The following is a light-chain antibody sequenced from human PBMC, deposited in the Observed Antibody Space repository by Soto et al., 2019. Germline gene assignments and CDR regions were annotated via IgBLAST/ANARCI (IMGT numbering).Light chain of an antibody. CDR3: QQYVNLLT. V-gene: IGKV1-33*01. J-gene: IGKJ4*01. CDR1: QDIDKY. CDR2: DAS. Sequence: DIQMTQSPSSLSASVGDRVTITCQASQDIDKYLKWYQQKPGKAPKLLIYDASNLETGVPSRFSGSGSGTDFTFTISSLQPEDIATYYCQQYVNLLTFGGGTKVDIK.